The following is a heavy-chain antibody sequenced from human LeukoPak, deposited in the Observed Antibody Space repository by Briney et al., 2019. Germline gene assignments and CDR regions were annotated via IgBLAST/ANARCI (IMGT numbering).Heavy chain of an antibody. CDR1: GYSFTDYY. J-gene: IGHJ4*02. Sequence: ASVKVSCKASGYSFTDYYMXXXXXAPGQGLEWMGWXXXRSGDTSYAQKFQGRVTMTRETSINTVHMDLSGLTSDDTAVFYCARGREIHGGSDTKLDDYWGQGTLVTVSS. V-gene: IGHV1-2*02. D-gene: IGHD3-10*01. CDR2: XXXRSGDT. CDR3: ARGREIHGGSDTKLDDY.